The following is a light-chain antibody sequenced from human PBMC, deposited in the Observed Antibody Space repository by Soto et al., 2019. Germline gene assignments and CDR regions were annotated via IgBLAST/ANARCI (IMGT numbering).Light chain of an antibody. CDR1: QSVSSN. J-gene: IGKJ5*01. V-gene: IGKV3-15*01. CDR2: GAS. Sequence: DIVMTQSPATLSVSPGERATISCRASQSVSSNLAWYQQKPGQAHRLLIYGASTRATGIPARFSGSGSGTEFTLTISSLQSEDFAVYYCQQYNNWPITFGQGTRLEIK. CDR3: QQYNNWPIT.